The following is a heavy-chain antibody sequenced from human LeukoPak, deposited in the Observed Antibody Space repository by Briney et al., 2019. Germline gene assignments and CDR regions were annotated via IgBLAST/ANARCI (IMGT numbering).Heavy chain of an antibody. CDR1: GGTFSSYA. CDR2: IIPIFGTA. CDR3: ARRRRDGYNYVDY. D-gene: IGHD5-24*01. Sequence: SVKVSCKASGGTFSSYAISWVRQAPGQGLEWMGGIIPIFGTANYAQKFQGRVTITADESTSTVYMELSSLRSEDTAVYYCARRRRDGYNYVDYWGQGTLVTVSS. V-gene: IGHV1-69*13. J-gene: IGHJ4*02.